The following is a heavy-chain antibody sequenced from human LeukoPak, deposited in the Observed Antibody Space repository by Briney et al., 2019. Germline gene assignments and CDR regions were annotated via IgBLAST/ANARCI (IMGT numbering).Heavy chain of an antibody. CDR3: ARGVSYCSGGSCEYWFDP. CDR2: IIPIFGTA. Sequence: GASVKVSCKASGGTFSSYAISWVRQAPGQGLEWMGGIIPIFGTANYAQKFQGRVTITADKSTSTAYMELSSLRSEDTAVYYCARGVSYCSGGSCEYWFDPWGQGTLVTVSS. CDR1: GGTFSSYA. D-gene: IGHD2-15*01. J-gene: IGHJ5*02. V-gene: IGHV1-69*06.